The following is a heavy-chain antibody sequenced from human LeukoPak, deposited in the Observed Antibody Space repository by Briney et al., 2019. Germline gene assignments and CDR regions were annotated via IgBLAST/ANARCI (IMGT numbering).Heavy chain of an antibody. CDR2: IYSGGST. Sequence: PGGSLRLSCAASGFTVSSNYMSWVRQAPGKGLEWVSVIYSGGSTYYADSVKGRFTISRDNSKNTLYLQMNSLRAEDTAVYYCARDLTIAAAGTGYFDYWGQGTLVTVSS. CDR1: GFTVSSNY. J-gene: IGHJ4*02. V-gene: IGHV3-66*01. CDR3: ARDLTIAAAGTGYFDY. D-gene: IGHD6-13*01.